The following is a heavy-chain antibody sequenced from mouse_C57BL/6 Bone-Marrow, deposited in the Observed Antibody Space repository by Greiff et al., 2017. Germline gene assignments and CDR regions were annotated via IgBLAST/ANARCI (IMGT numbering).Heavy chain of an antibody. CDR3: ARHNYYGSSYVLDY. Sequence: EVQLVESGGGLVQPGGSLTLSCAASGFTFSDYYMYWVRQTPEKRLEWVAYISNGGGSTYYPDTVKGRFTISRHNAKNTLYLQMSRLKPEDTAMYYCARHNYYGSSYVLDYWGRGTALTVSS. CDR1: GFTFSDYY. V-gene: IGHV5-12*01. CDR2: ISNGGGST. J-gene: IGHJ2*01. D-gene: IGHD1-1*01.